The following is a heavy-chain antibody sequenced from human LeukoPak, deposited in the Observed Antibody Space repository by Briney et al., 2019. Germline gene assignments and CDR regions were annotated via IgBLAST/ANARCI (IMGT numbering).Heavy chain of an antibody. CDR1: GGSFSGYY. CDR2: INHSGST. J-gene: IGHJ6*03. D-gene: IGHD7-27*01. V-gene: IGHV4-34*01. CDR3: ASPRLGYYYYMDV. Sequence: PSETLSLTCAVYGGSFSGYYWSWIRQPPGKGLEWIGEINHSGSTNYNPSLKSRVTISVDTSKNQFSLKLSSVTAADTAVYYCASPRLGYYYYMDVSGKGTTVSNSS.